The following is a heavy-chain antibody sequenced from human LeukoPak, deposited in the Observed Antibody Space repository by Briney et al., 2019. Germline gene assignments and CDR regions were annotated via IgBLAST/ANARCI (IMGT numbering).Heavy chain of an antibody. CDR1: GFTFSSYT. CDR2: ISSSSGYI. CDR3: ARDRGGLPY. V-gene: IGHV3-21*01. Sequence: PGGSLRLSCAASGFTFSSYTMNWVRQAPGKGLEWVSSISSSSGYIFYADSVKGRFTISRDNAKNSLYLQMNSLRVEDTAVYYCARDRGGLPYWGQGTLVTVSS. D-gene: IGHD5-18*01. J-gene: IGHJ4*02.